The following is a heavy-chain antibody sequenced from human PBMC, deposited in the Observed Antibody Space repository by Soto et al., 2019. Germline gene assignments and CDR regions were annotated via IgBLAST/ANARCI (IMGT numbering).Heavy chain of an antibody. J-gene: IGHJ4*02. V-gene: IGHV3-15*01. CDR2: IKRKSDGGTT. Sequence: GGYLRLSCAASGFTFSDAWMIWVRQAPGKGLEWVGRIKRKSDGGTTDYAAPVKGRFTISRDDSANTLYLQMNSLKTEDTAVYFCAVNDYLDYWGQGALVTVSS. CDR1: GFTFSDAW. CDR3: AVNDYLDY.